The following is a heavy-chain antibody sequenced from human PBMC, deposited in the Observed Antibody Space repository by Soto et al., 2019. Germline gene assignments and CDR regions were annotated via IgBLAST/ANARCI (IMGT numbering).Heavy chain of an antibody. V-gene: IGHV4-34*01. J-gene: IGHJ4*02. CDR3: ARGLRKYSSSWYY. D-gene: IGHD6-13*01. CDR1: GGSFSGYY. CDR2: INHSGST. Sequence: PSETLSLTCAVYGGSFSGYYWSWIRQPPGKGLEWIGEINHSGSTNYNPSLKSRVTISVDTSKNQFSLKLSSVTAADTAVYYCARGLRKYSSSWYYWGQGTLVTVSS.